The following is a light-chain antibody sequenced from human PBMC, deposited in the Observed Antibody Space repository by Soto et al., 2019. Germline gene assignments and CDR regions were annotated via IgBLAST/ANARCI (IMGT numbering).Light chain of an antibody. J-gene: IGLJ1*01. CDR1: SSDVGTYNY. CDR2: EVS. V-gene: IGLV2-14*01. CDR3: KSRAASITYV. Sequence: QSALAQPASVSGSPGQSITISCTGTSSDVGTYNYVSCYQQVPGKAPKLLIYEVSNRPSGVSNRFSGSKSGNTASLTISRLQPEDEADYYCKSRAASITYVFGTGTKVTV.